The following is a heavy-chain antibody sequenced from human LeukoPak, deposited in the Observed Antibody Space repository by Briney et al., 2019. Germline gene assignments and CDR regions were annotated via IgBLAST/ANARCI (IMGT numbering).Heavy chain of an antibody. CDR2: IRQDGSEK. CDR1: GFFFNSYS. CDR3: ARSRT. Sequence: GGSLRLSCVASGFFFNSYSMNWVRQAPGKGLEWVANIRQDGSEKYYVDSVKGRFTISRDNAKNSLYLQMNSLRAEDTAVYYCARSRTWGQGTLVTVSS. J-gene: IGHJ5*02. V-gene: IGHV3-7*01.